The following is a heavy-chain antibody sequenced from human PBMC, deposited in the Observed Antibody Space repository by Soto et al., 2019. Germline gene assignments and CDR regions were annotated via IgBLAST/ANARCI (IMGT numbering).Heavy chain of an antibody. CDR1: GYSFISYW. D-gene: IGHD2-8*01. J-gene: IGHJ6*04. CDR3: AREAGGTRNMDG. CDR2: IDPSDSYT. Sequence: PGESLKISCKGSGYSFISYWISWVRQMPGKGLEWMGRIDPSDSYTNYSPSFQGHVTISADKSISTAYLQWSSLKASDTAMYYCAREAGGTRNMDGWGKGTTVTVSS. V-gene: IGHV5-10-1*01.